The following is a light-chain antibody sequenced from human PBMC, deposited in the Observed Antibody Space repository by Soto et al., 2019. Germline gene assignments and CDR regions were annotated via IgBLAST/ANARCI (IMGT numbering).Light chain of an antibody. Sequence: EIVLTQSPGTLSVSPGERATLSCRASQSVSSSYLAWYQQKPGQAPRLLIYGASSRATGIPDRFSGSGSGTDFTLTISRLEPADFAVYYCQQYGNAPNTFGQGTKLEIK. CDR3: QQYGNAPNT. V-gene: IGKV3-20*01. CDR1: QSVSSSY. J-gene: IGKJ2*01. CDR2: GAS.